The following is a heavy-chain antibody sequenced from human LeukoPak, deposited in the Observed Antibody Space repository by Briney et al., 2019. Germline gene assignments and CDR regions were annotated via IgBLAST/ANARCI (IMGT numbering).Heavy chain of an antibody. Sequence: ASVKVSCKASGYTFTNYGFSWVRQAPGQGLEWMGWISAYNGYTDYAQKFQFRVTMTTDTSTSTAYMELRSLRSEDTAVYYCAAAFSGSYWGGFDYWGQGTLVTVSS. V-gene: IGHV1-18*01. CDR1: GYTFTNYG. D-gene: IGHD1-26*01. J-gene: IGHJ4*02. CDR2: ISAYNGYT. CDR3: AAAFSGSYWGGFDY.